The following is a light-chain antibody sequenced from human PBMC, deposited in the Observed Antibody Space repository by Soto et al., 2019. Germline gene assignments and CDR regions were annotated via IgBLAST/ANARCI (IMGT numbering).Light chain of an antibody. V-gene: IGKV1-5*01. CDR2: HAS. CDR3: QQYNSYS. J-gene: IGKJ1*01. Sequence: DIQMTQSPSTLPASLGDRVTITCRASQSIINWLSCYQQKPGTAPKVLIYHASNLQSGVPSRFSGSGSGTEFTLTISSLQPDDFATYYCQQYNSYSFGQGTKV. CDR1: QSIINW.